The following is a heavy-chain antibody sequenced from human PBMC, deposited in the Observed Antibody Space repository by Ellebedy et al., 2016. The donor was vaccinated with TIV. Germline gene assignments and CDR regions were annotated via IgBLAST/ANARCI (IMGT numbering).Heavy chain of an antibody. CDR1: GFTSSDYQ. V-gene: IGHV3-11*06. CDR2: ISSSTGHP. J-gene: IGHJ3*02. CDR3: ARDLEYSSGWNGNAFDI. D-gene: IGHD6-19*01. Sequence: PGGSLRLSCAASGFTSSDYQLSWIRQAPGKGPEWLSCISSSTGHPTYADSVKGRFIISRDNARKSLYLQMNSLRAEDTAVYYCARDLEYSSGWNGNAFDIWGQGTMVTVSS.